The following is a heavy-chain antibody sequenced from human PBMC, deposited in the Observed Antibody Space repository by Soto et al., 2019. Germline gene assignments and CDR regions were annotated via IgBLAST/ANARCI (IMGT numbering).Heavy chain of an antibody. D-gene: IGHD6-19*01. CDR3: ARDKVVAGTSKDFDY. Sequence: ASVKVSCKASGYTFTSYGISWVRQAPGQGLEWMGWISAYNGNTNYAQKLQGRVTMTTDTSTSTAYMELRSLRSDDTAVYYCARDKVVAGTSKDFDYSGQGTLVTVSS. J-gene: IGHJ4*02. CDR2: ISAYNGNT. V-gene: IGHV1-18*01. CDR1: GYTFTSYG.